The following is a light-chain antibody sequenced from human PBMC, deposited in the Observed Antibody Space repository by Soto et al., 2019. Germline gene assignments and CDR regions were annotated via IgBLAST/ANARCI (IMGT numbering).Light chain of an antibody. J-gene: IGLJ1*01. Sequence: QSALTQPASVSGSPGQSITISCTGTSSDVGSYNLVSWYQQHPGKAPKLMIYEGTQRPSGISNRFSGSKSCNTASLAISGLQAEDGADYHCCSYAGSSTYVFGTGTKLTVL. CDR2: EGT. CDR3: CSYAGSSTYV. CDR1: SSDVGSYNL. V-gene: IGLV2-23*01.